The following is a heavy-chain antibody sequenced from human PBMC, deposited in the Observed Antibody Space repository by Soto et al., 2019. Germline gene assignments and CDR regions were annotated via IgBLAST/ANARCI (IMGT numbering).Heavy chain of an antibody. CDR3: ARLRIATNNYKWFDP. V-gene: IGHV4-31*03. CDR1: GAALNSGNYY. Sequence: SETLSLTCIVSGAALNSGNYYWIWIRQVPGKGLEWIGHIYVTGAVDYNPSLRDRITISQDTSERQFSLNLRLVTAADTAVYYCARLRIATNNYKWFDPWGQGTLVTVSS. J-gene: IGHJ5*02. D-gene: IGHD2-21*01. CDR2: IYVTGAV.